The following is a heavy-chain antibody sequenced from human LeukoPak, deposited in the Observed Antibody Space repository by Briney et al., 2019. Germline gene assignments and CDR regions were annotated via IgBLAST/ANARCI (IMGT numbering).Heavy chain of an antibody. CDR3: VRSPAVGYDRPGLYFYYMDV. CDR1: GYIFTNDW. CDR2: VYPGDSDT. V-gene: IGHV5-51*01. J-gene: IGHJ6*03. D-gene: IGHD2-2*01. Sequence: GESLKISCKGSGYIFTNDWIGWVRQMPGKGLEWMGIVYPGDSDTRYSPSFEDQVTISADKSINTGYLQWSSLKASDTAIYYCVRSPAVGYDRPGLYFYYMDVWGKGTPVTVSS.